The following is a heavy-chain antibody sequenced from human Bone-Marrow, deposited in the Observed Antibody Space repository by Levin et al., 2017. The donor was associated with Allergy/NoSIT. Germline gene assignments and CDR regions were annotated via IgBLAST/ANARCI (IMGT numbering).Heavy chain of an antibody. J-gene: IGHJ5*01. V-gene: IGHV4-30-2*01. CDR3: ARGPPLAS. CDR1: GDSISRGTYS. CDR2: INHSGFT. Sequence: SETLSLTCAVSGDSISRGTYSWSWIRQPPGKGLEWIGYINHSGFTYFSPSLKSRVTISLDRPNNQFSLQLKSVTAADTAIYFCARGPPLASWGQGILVTVSS.